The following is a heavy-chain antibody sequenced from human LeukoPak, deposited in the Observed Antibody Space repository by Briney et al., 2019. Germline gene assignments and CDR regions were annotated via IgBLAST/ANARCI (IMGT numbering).Heavy chain of an antibody. CDR2: ISGSGGST. CDR3: AKGGRYSSGWYFDY. D-gene: IGHD6-19*01. Sequence: SLRXSCAASGFTXSSYAMSWVRQAPGKGLEWVSAISGSGGSTYYADSVKGRFTISRDNSKNTLYLQMNSLRAEDTAVYYCAKGGRYSSGWYFDYWGQGTLVTVSS. V-gene: IGHV3-23*01. CDR1: GFTXSSYA. J-gene: IGHJ4*02.